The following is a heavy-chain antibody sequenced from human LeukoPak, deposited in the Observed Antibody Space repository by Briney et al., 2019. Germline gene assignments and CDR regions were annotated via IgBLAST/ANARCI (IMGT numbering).Heavy chain of an antibody. V-gene: IGHV4-4*07. Sequence: SETLSLTCTVSGGSINDYDWTWIRQPPGKGLEWIGRIYASGSTNYNPSLKSRVTMSVDTSNNQFSLTLSSVTAADTAVYYCTRYDVYYYGMDVWRQGTTVTVSS. CDR2: IYASGST. CDR1: GGSINDYD. J-gene: IGHJ6*02. D-gene: IGHD1-1*01. CDR3: TRYDVYYYGMDV.